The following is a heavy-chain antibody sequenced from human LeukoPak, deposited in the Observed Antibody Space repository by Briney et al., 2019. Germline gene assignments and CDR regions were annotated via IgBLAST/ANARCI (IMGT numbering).Heavy chain of an antibody. CDR2: IYSSGSA. CDR3: ARHRDYYDT. D-gene: IGHD3-22*01. Sequence: SETLSLTCTVSGVSLNNNFWTWIRQPPGKGLEWIGYIYSSGSANYNPSLKSRVIISRDTSKNQISLNLTSVTAADTAVYFCARHRDYYDTWGHGNLVTVSS. CDR1: GVSLNNNF. V-gene: IGHV4-59*08. J-gene: IGHJ4*01.